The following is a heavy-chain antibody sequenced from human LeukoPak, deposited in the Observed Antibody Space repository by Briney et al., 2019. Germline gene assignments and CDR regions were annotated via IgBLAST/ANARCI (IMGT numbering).Heavy chain of an antibody. CDR3: ARAMVRGVIPY. V-gene: IGHV3-30*02. CDR1: GFSFSSCG. J-gene: IGHJ4*02. Sequence: PGGSLRLSCAASGFSFSSCGMHWFRQTPDKGLEWVAFISYDGSYEYYADSVKGRFAISRDNSRNIMNLQTDSLRPEDTALYYCARAMVRGVIPYWGQGTLVTVSS. CDR2: ISYDGSYE. D-gene: IGHD3-10*01.